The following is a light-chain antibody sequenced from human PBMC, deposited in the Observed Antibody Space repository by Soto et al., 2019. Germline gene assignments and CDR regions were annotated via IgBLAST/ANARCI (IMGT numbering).Light chain of an antibody. CDR1: SSDVGNYNF. J-gene: IGLJ3*02. Sequence: QSALTQPASMSGSPGQSITISCTGTSSDVGNYNFVSWFQQHPGKTPKLMIHEVSNRPSGVSNRFSGSKSGNTASLLISGLQAEDEADYYCSSYTTRSTWVFGGGTKVTVL. CDR3: SSYTTRSTWV. V-gene: IGLV2-14*01. CDR2: EVS.